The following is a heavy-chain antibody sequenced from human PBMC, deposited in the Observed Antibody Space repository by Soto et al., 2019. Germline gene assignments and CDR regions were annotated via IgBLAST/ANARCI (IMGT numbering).Heavy chain of an antibody. J-gene: IGHJ4*02. CDR3: ARSPQYSSGWNGGFDY. Sequence: SETLSLTCYLSRDFLTPYCWNWIRQSPGKGLEWIGYIFYGGHTNYNPSLRGRATISVDTSKNQFSLKLSSVTAADTAVYYCARSPQYSSGWNGGFDYWGQGTLGTFSS. D-gene: IGHD6-19*01. CDR1: RDFLTPYC. CDR2: IFYGGHT. V-gene: IGHV4-59*01.